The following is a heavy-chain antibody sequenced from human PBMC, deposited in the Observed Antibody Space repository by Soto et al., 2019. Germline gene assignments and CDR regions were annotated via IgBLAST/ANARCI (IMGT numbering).Heavy chain of an antibody. V-gene: IGHV3-23*01. CDR1: EFTFNIYA. Sequence: GGSLRLSCAASEFTFNIYAMGWVRQAPGKGLEWVSAISGSGGGTYYADSVEGRFTISRDNSNNTLYLQMSSLRAEDTAVYYCAKCGYDSSGRLLRYFPHWGQGA. CDR3: AKCGYDSSGRLLRYFPH. J-gene: IGHJ1*01. D-gene: IGHD3-22*01. CDR2: ISGSGGGT.